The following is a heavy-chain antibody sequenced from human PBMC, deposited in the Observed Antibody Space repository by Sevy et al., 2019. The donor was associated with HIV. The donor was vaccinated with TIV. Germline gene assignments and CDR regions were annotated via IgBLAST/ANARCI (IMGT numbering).Heavy chain of an antibody. CDR3: AGGYSSSWYGMGGYYYYYGMDV. Sequence: GGSLRLSCAASGFTFSSYSMNWVRQAPGKGLEWVSYISSSSSTIYYADSVKGRFTSSRDNAKNSLYLQMNSLRDEDTAVYYCAGGYSSSWYGMGGYYYYYGMDVWGQGTTVTVSS. V-gene: IGHV3-48*02. CDR2: ISSSSSTI. D-gene: IGHD6-13*01. J-gene: IGHJ6*02. CDR1: GFTFSSYS.